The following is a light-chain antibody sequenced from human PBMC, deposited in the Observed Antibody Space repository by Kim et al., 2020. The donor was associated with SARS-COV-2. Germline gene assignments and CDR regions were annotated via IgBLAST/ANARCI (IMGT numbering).Light chain of an antibody. CDR1: QSVSTN. CDR2: DVS. Sequence: SPGERATLSCRASQSVSTNLAWYQQKPGQAPRLLIYDVSIRATGVPVRFSGSGSVTEFTLTISNLQSEDFAVYHCQQYNKWFALSFGGGTKVDIK. V-gene: IGKV3-15*01. J-gene: IGKJ4*01. CDR3: QQYNKWFALS.